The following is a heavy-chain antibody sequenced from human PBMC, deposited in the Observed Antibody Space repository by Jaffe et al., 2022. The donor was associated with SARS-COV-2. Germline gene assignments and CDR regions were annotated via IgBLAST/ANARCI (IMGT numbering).Heavy chain of an antibody. V-gene: IGHV4-39*02. D-gene: IGHD6-13*01. CDR2: IYYSGST. Sequence: QLQLQESGPGLVKPSETLSLTCTVSGVSIRSSSYYWGWIRQPPGKGLEWIGSIYYSGSTYYNPSLKSRVTISVDTSKNQFSLKLSFVTAADTAMYYCARDSNSWYTSWYFDLWGRGTLVTVSS. J-gene: IGHJ2*01. CDR3: ARDSNSWYTSWYFDL. CDR1: GVSIRSSSYY.